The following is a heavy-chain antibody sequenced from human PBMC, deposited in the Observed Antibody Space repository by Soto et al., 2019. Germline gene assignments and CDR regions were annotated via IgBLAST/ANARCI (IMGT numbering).Heavy chain of an antibody. CDR1: GFTFSNAW. J-gene: IGHJ2*01. CDR2: IKSKTDGGTT. D-gene: IGHD3-10*01. V-gene: IGHV3-15*01. Sequence: EVQLVESGGGLVKPWGSLRLSCAASGFTFSNAWMSWVRQAPGKGLEWVGRIKSKTDGGTTDYAAPVKGRFTISRDDSKNTLYLQMDGLKTEHTAVYYCATDPVLRWFGELSDHYWYFDLCGRGTLVPVSS. CDR3: ATDPVLRWFGELSDHYWYFDL.